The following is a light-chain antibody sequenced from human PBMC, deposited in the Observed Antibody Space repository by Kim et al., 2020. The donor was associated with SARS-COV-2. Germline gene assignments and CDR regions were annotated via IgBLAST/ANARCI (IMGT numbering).Light chain of an antibody. CDR1: SLRNYY. Sequence: SSELTQDPAVSVALGQTVRITCQGDSLRNYYASWYQQKPRQAPVVVIYGKNDRPSGIPDPFSGSNSGNTASLTITGAQAEDEANYYCNSRDSSGNHLVFG. CDR3: NSRDSSGNHLV. CDR2: GKN. J-gene: IGLJ3*02. V-gene: IGLV3-19*01.